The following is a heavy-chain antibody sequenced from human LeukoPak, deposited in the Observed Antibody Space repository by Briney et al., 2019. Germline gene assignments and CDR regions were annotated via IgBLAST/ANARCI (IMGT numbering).Heavy chain of an antibody. CDR1: GYTFTGYY. D-gene: IGHD3-9*01. J-gene: IGHJ5*02. Sequence: ASVKVSCKASGYTFTGYYMHWVRQAPGQGLEWMGWINPNSGGTNYAQKLQGRVTMTRDTSTSTVYMELSSLRSEDTAVYYCAREGYDILTGYYNWFDPWGQGTLVTVSS. V-gene: IGHV1-2*02. CDR3: AREGYDILTGYYNWFDP. CDR2: INPNSGGT.